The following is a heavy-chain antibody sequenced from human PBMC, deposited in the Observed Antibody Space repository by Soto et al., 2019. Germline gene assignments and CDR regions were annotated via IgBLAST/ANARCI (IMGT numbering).Heavy chain of an antibody. J-gene: IGHJ5*02. CDR2: IYYSGST. Sequence: SETLSLTSTVSGGSRSSYYWSWIRQPPGKGLEWIGYIYYSGSTIYNPSLKSRVTISVDTSKNQFSLKLSSVTAADTAVYYCARYGSGSSVWFDPWGQGTLVTVSS. CDR3: ARYGSGSSVWFDP. V-gene: IGHV4-59*01. D-gene: IGHD3-10*01. CDR1: GGSRSSYY.